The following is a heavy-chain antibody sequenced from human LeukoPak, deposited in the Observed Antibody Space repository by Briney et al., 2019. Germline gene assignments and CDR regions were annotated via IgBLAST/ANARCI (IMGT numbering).Heavy chain of an antibody. CDR3: ARGFGVRRMDG. D-gene: IGHD3-10*01. Sequence: AASVKVSCKASGYTFTGYYMHWVRQAPGQGLEGMGWINPNSGGTNYAQNFQGRVTMTRDTSISTAYMELSRLRSDDTGVYYCARGFGVRRMDGRRKGSTLSVSS. J-gene: IGHJ6*01. CDR1: GYTFTGYY. V-gene: IGHV1-2*02. CDR2: INPNSGGT.